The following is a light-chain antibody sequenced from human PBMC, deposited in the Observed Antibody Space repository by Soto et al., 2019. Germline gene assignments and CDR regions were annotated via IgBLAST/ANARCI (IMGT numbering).Light chain of an antibody. CDR2: GAS. J-gene: IGKJ4*01. V-gene: IGKV3-15*01. Sequence: EIVMTQPPATLSVSPGERATPSCRARQSVSTNLAWNQQKPGQAPSLLIYGASTRATGTPARFSGSGSGTEFTVTISSLQSEDCAVYYCQQYIRWPLTFGGGTKVEIK. CDR3: QQYIRWPLT. CDR1: QSVSTN.